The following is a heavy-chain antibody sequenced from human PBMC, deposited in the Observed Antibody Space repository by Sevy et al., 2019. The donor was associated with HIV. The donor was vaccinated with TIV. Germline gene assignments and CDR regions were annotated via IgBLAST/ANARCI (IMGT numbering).Heavy chain of an antibody. Sequence: ASMKVSCKASGYTFTGYYMHWVRQAPGQGLEWMGRINPNSGGTNYAQKLQGGVTMTRDTSITTAYMELSRLRSDDTAVYYCARSEDYYDSSASKGYWGQGTLVTVSS. V-gene: IGHV1-2*06. CDR1: GYTFTGYY. CDR2: INPNSGGT. CDR3: ARSEDYYDSSASKGY. J-gene: IGHJ4*02. D-gene: IGHD3-22*01.